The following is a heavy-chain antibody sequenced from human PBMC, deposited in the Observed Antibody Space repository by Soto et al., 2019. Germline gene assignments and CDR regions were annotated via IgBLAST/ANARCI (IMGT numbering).Heavy chain of an antibody. CDR2: ISGSGSST. D-gene: IGHD3-3*01. CDR1: GFTFSSYA. Sequence: GSLRLSCAASGFTFSSYAMSWVRQAPGKGLEWVSVISGSGSSTYYADSVKGRFTISRENSKKTLYVQMNSLRAEDTAVYYCEKMSDFWSGSPTYHFDYWGQGT. V-gene: IGHV3-23*01. CDR3: EKMSDFWSGSPTYHFDY. J-gene: IGHJ4*02.